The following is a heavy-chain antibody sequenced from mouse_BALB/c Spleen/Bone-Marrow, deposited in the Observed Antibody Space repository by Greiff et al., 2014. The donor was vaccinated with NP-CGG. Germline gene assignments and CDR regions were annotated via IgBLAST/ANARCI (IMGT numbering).Heavy chain of an antibody. CDR2: VSNGGGST. J-gene: IGHJ4*01. D-gene: IGHD2-14*01. CDR1: EFTFSSYS. Sequence: EVQLVESGGGLVQPGGSLKLSCTASEFTFSSYSMSWVRQTPEKRLEWVAYVSNGGGSTYYPDAVKGRFTISRDNAKNSLYLQMSSLKSEDTAMYYCTRHGEVRRLYYALDYWGQGTSVTVSS. CDR3: TRHGEVRRLYYALDY. V-gene: IGHV5-12-2*01.